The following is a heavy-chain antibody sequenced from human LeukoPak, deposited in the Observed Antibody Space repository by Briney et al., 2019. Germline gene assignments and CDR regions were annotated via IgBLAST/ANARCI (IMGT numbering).Heavy chain of an antibody. CDR2: ISSSSSYI. V-gene: IGHV3-21*01. D-gene: IGHD4-17*01. CDR1: GFTFSSYS. Sequence: GGSLRLSCAASGFTFSSYSMNWVRQAPGKGLEWVSSISSSSSYIYYADSVKGRFTISRDNAKNSLYLQMNSLRAEDTAVYYCARAGNFYGDRPFDYWGQGTLVTVSS. CDR3: ARAGNFYGDRPFDY. J-gene: IGHJ4*02.